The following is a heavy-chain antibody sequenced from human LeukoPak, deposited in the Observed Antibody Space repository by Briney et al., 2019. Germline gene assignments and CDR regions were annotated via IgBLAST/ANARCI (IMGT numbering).Heavy chain of an antibody. CDR3: AKGGADPALFDY. V-gene: IGHV4-59*11. CDR2: IYYSGST. Sequence: SETLSLTCTVSGGSISSHYWNWLRQPPGKGLEWIGYIYYSGSTKYNPSLKSRVTISIDMSKNQFSLNLSSVTAADTAMYYCAKGGADPALFDYWGQGTLVTVSS. CDR1: GGSISSHY. J-gene: IGHJ4*02.